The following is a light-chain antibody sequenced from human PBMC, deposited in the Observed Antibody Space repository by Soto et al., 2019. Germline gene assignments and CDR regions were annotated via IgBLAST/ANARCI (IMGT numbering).Light chain of an antibody. CDR1: SSDVGGYNY. CDR2: DVT. CDR3: SSYTISTVV. Sequence: QSALTQPRSVSGSPGQSVTISCTGTSSDVGGYNYVSWYQQYPGKAPKPMIYDVTKRPSGVPDRFSGSKSGNTASLTISGLQAEDEADYYCSSYTISTVVFGGGTKVTVL. J-gene: IGLJ2*01. V-gene: IGLV2-11*01.